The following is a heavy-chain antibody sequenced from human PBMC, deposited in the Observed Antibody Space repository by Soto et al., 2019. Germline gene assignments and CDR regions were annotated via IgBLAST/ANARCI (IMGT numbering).Heavy chain of an antibody. V-gene: IGHV1-46*01. CDR2: INPSGGST. J-gene: IGHJ4*02. D-gene: IGHD3-22*01. CDR1: GYTFTSYY. CDR3: ARRAADDSSGYYYDY. Sequence: ASVKVSCKASGYTFTSYYMHWVRQAPGQGLEWMGIINPSGGSTSYAQKFQGRVTMTRDTSTSTAYMELSSLRSDDTAVYYCARRAADDSSGYYYDYWGQGTLVTVSS.